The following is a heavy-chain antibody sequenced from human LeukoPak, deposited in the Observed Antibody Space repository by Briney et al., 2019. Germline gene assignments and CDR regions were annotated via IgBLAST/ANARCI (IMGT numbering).Heavy chain of an antibody. CDR1: GFTFSSYW. Sequence: HAGGSLRLSCVASGFTFSSYWMHWVRHAPGKGLVWVSRINSDGSSTSYADSVKGRFTISRDNAKNTLSLQMNSLRVEDTAVYYCARDGPAMVPLDYWGQGTLVTVSS. CDR3: ARDGPAMVPLDY. D-gene: IGHD5-18*01. V-gene: IGHV3-74*01. J-gene: IGHJ4*02. CDR2: INSDGSST.